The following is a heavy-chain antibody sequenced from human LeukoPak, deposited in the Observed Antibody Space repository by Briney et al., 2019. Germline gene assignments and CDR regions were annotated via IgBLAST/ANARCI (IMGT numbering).Heavy chain of an antibody. V-gene: IGHV4-39*07. Sequence: SETLSLTCTVSGGSISSSSYYWGWIRQPPGKGLEWIGSIYYSGSTNHNPSLKSRVTISVDTSKNQFSLKLSSVTAADTAVYYCARVPGYGDYYFDYWGQGTLVTVSS. J-gene: IGHJ4*02. CDR1: GGSISSSSYY. D-gene: IGHD4-17*01. CDR3: ARVPGYGDYYFDY. CDR2: IYYSGST.